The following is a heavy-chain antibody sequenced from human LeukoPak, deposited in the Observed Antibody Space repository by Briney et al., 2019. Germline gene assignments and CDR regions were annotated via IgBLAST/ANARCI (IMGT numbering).Heavy chain of an antibody. CDR3: AKERGNGVRGAFDI. Sequence: GGSLRLSCAASGFTFSSYAMNWVPQAPGKGLEWVSVISGSGGSTYYADSVKGRFTMSRDNSKNTLYLQMNSLRAEDTAVYYCAKERGNGVRGAFDIWGQGTMVTVSS. CDR2: ISGSGGST. V-gene: IGHV3-23*01. J-gene: IGHJ3*02. CDR1: GFTFSSYA. D-gene: IGHD4-17*01.